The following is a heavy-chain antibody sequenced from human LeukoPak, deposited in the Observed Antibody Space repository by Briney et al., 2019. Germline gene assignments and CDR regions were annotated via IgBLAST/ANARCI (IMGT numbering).Heavy chain of an antibody. J-gene: IGHJ5*02. CDR1: GGSFSGYY. V-gene: IGHV4-34*01. Sequence: SETLSLTCAVYGGSFSGYYWSWIRQPPGKGLEWIGEINHSGSTNCNPSLKSRVTISVDTSKNQFSLKLSSVTAADTAVYYCASSGVPAATGYAWFDPWGQGALVTVSS. D-gene: IGHD2-2*01. CDR2: INHSGST. CDR3: ASSGVPAATGYAWFDP.